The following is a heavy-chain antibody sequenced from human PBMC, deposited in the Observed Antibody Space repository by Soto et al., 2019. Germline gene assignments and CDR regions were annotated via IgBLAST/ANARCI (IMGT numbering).Heavy chain of an antibody. D-gene: IGHD6-13*01. J-gene: IGHJ4*02. V-gene: IGHV3-49*03. Sequence: PGGSLRLSCTASGFTFGDYAMSWFRQAPGKGLEWVGFIRSKAYGGTTEYAASVKGRFTISRDDSKSIAYLQMNSLKTEDTAVYYCTRDPKGQLARRYFDYWGQGTLVTVSS. CDR2: IRSKAYGGTT. CDR3: TRDPKGQLARRYFDY. CDR1: GFTFGDYA.